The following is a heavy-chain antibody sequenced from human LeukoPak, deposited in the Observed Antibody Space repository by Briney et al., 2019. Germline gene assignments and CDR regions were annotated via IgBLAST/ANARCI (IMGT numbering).Heavy chain of an antibody. J-gene: IGHJ5*02. CDR1: GFTFLKSA. V-gene: IGHV1-58*01. D-gene: IGHD2-15*01. CDR3: VADVVSAVGVLAS. CDR2: IVVGSGNT. Sequence: ASAKVSCKDSGFTFLKSAVQWVRQTRGQRLEWIGWIVVGSGNTNYAQKFSERVSISRDMSTNTAYMELSGLRSEDTAVYYCVADVVSAVGVLASWGQGTLVTVSS.